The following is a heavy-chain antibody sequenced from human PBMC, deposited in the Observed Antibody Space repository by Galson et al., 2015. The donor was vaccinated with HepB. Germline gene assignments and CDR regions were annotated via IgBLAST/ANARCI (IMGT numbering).Heavy chain of an antibody. Sequence: LRLSCAASGFSFSNAWMTWVRQAPGKGLEWVGRIRDNPNGATTSYAAPVKGRFTISRDDSKNMLYQQLNSLTAEDTGVYYCNADDESSPSFDAFDIWGQGTMVTVSS. J-gene: IGHJ3*02. CDR3: NADDESSPSFDAFDI. D-gene: IGHD2-15*01. CDR2: IRDNPNGATT. V-gene: IGHV3-15*05. CDR1: GFSFSNAW.